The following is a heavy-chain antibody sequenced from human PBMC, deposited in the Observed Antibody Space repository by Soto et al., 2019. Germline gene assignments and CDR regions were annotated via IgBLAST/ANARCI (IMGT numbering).Heavy chain of an antibody. Sequence: EVQLLESGGGLVQPGGSLTLACVASGFTFSNYGMSWVREATGKGLEWVSGISGNGGSTYYADSVKARCTISRDNFKKTLNLQMDSLRSEGWAEYYFANGGGTGVAANADHWGQVCLFTVSS. CDR3: ANGGGTGVAANADH. V-gene: IGHV3-23*01. CDR1: GFTFSNYG. D-gene: IGHD6-19*01. CDR2: ISGNGGST. J-gene: IGHJ4*02.